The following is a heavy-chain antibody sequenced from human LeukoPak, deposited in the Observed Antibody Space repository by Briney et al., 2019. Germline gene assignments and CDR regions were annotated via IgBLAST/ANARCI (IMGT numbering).Heavy chain of an antibody. V-gene: IGHV3-53*01. Sequence: GGSLGLSCVVSGFTVSNNYMKWVRQAPGKGLEWVSTIYGGGSTYYADSVRGRFTISRDNAKNSLYLQMNSLRAEDTAVYYCARASHRNYYYDSSGSKYPYYFDYWGQGTLVTVSS. CDR1: GFTVSNNY. CDR2: IYGGGST. J-gene: IGHJ4*02. D-gene: IGHD3-22*01. CDR3: ARASHRNYYYDSSGSKYPYYFDY.